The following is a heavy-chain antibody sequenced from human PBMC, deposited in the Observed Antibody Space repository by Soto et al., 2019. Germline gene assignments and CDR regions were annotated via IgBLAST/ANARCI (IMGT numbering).Heavy chain of an antibody. J-gene: IGHJ5*02. V-gene: IGHV4-39*01. CDR2: IYYSGST. D-gene: IGHD2-15*01. CDR1: GGSISSSSYY. Sequence: QLQLQESGPGLVKPSETLSLTCTVSGGSISSSSYYWGWIRQPPGKGLEWIGSIYYSGSTYYNPSLKSRVTISVDTSKNQFSLKLSSVTAADTAVYYCARTLDLRYCSGGSCYSEWFDPWGQGTLVTVSS. CDR3: ARTLDLRYCSGGSCYSEWFDP.